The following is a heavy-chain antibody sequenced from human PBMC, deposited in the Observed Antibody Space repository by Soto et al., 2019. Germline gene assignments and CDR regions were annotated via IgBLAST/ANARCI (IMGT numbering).Heavy chain of an antibody. CDR3: TRKATVIVSLFFDY. Sequence: GSLRLSCTGSGFAFPDYAINWFRQAPGKGLEWVGFIRRKAYGGAADYAASVKDRFIISRDDSKNIAYLQMNSLRTEDTAVYFCTRKATVIVSLFFDYWGQGTPVTVSS. V-gene: IGHV3-49*03. CDR2: IRRKAYGGAA. D-gene: IGHD2-21*01. CDR1: GFAFPDYA. J-gene: IGHJ4*02.